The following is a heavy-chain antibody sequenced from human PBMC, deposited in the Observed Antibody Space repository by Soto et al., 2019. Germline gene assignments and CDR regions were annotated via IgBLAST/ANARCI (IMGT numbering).Heavy chain of an antibody. D-gene: IGHD5-18*01. CDR2: INAGNGNT. CDR1: GNTFTSYA. V-gene: IGHV1-3*01. CDR3: AREDGYSYGYDY. J-gene: IGHJ4*02. Sequence: QVQLVQSGAEVKKPGASVKVSCKASGNTFTSYAMHWVRQAPGQRLEWMGWINAGNGNTKYSQKFQGRVTITRDTSASTAYMELSSLRSEDTAVYYCAREDGYSYGYDYWGQGTLVTVSS.